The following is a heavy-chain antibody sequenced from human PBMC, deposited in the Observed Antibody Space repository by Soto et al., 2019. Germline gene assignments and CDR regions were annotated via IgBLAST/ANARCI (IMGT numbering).Heavy chain of an antibody. CDR1: GYTFTVYY. D-gene: IGHD3-16*01. CDR2: INPNSGDT. V-gene: IGHV1-2*02. CDR3: ARDRGAGYYGMDV. J-gene: IGHJ6*02. Sequence: GASVKVSCKASGYTFTVYYMHWVRQAPGQGPEWMGWINPNSGDTKYAQKFQGRVTMTRDTSISTAYMELSRLTSDDTAVYYCARDRGAGYYGMDVWGQGTTVTVSS.